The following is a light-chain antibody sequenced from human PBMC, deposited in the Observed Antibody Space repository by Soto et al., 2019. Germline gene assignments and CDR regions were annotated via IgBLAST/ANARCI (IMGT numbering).Light chain of an antibody. CDR2: GAS. CDR1: QSVSSSY. V-gene: IGKV3-20*01. Sequence: EIVLTRSPGTLSLTPEERATLSCRASQSVSSSYLAWYQQKPGQAPRLLIHGASTRAPGIPDRFSGSRSGTDFTLTISRLEPEDFAVYYCQLYGGSPKTFGQGTKVDI. CDR3: QLYGGSPKT. J-gene: IGKJ1*01.